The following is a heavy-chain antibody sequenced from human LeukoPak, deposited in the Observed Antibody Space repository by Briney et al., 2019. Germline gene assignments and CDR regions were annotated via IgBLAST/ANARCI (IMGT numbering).Heavy chain of an antibody. Sequence: SETLSLTCTVSGGSISSYYWSWIRQPPGKGLEWIGSIYYSGSTYYNPSLKSRVTISVDTSKNQFSLKLNSVTATDTAVYYCARHYGPWGQGALVTVSS. CDR3: ARHYGP. CDR1: GGSISSYY. CDR2: IYYSGST. V-gene: IGHV4-39*01. D-gene: IGHD3-10*01. J-gene: IGHJ4*02.